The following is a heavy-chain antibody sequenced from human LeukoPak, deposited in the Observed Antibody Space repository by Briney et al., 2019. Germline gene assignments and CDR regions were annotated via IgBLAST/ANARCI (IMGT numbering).Heavy chain of an antibody. CDR3: ATVLWFGEAGTYYFDY. Sequence: ASAKVSCKASGYTFTNYGISWVRQAPGQGLEWMGWISTYNDNTNYAQKLHGRVTITTDTTTSTAYMELRSLRSDDTAVYYCATVLWFGEAGTYYFDYWGQGTLDTVSS. CDR1: GYTFTNYG. CDR2: ISTYNDNT. V-gene: IGHV1-18*04. D-gene: IGHD3-10*01. J-gene: IGHJ4*02.